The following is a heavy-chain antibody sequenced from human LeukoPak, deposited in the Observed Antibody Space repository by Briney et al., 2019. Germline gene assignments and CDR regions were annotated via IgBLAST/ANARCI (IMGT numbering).Heavy chain of an antibody. Sequence: PGRSLRLSCAASGFPFSDYYMSWARQAPGKGLEWVGFIRSKAYGVTTEHAASVKGRFTISRDDSKSIAFLQLNSLKTEDTAVYYCSRADYYGSGSPISLDVWGKGTTVTVSS. CDR1: GFPFSDYY. CDR2: IRSKAYGVTT. J-gene: IGHJ6*04. D-gene: IGHD3-10*01. V-gene: IGHV3-49*04. CDR3: SRADYYGSGSPISLDV.